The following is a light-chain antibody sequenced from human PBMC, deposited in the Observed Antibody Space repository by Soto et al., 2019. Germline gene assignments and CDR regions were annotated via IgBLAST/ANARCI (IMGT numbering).Light chain of an antibody. CDR2: DAS. CDR3: QQSSNWIT. CDR1: QSVSSY. J-gene: IGKJ5*01. V-gene: IGKV3-11*01. Sequence: EIVLTQSPATLSLSPGERATLSCRASQSVSSYLAWYQQKPGQAPRLLIYDASNRATGIPARFSGSGSGTDVTLTISSLEPEDFAVYFCQQSSNWITFGQGTRLEIK.